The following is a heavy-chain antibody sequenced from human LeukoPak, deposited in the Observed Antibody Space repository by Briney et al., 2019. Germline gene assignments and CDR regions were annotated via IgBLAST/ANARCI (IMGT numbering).Heavy chain of an antibody. CDR3: ARGGDYYDSSGPHYYYYYYMDV. CDR2: IIPILGIA. V-gene: IGHV1-69*04. CDR1: GGTFSSYA. Sequence: ASVKVSCKASGGTFSSYAISWVRQAPGQGLEWMGRIIPILGIANYAQKFQGRVTITADESTSTAYMELSSLRSEDTAVYYCARGGDYYDSSGPHYYYYYYMDVWGKGTTVTVSS. J-gene: IGHJ6*03. D-gene: IGHD3-22*01.